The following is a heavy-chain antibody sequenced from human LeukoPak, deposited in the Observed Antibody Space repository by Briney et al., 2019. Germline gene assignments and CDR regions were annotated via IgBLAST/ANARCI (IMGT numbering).Heavy chain of an antibody. D-gene: IGHD1-14*01. CDR1: GPTFSTSG. CDR2: IGPTGFDR. V-gene: IGHV3-21*06. J-gene: IGHJ4*02. CDR3: ATETNGRHYDY. Sequence: GGSLRLSCTTSGPTFSTSGFNWVRQAPGKGLEWVASIGPTGFDRYHADSIKGRFTISRDNANNFLYLQMDSLRAGDTAVYYCATETNGRHYDYWGQGTLLTVSS.